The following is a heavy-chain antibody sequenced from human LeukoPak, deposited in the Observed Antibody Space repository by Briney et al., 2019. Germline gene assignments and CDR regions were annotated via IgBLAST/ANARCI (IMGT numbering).Heavy chain of an antibody. V-gene: IGHV4-59*08. Sequence: SETLSLTCTVSGGSITSHYWSWIRQPPGKGLEWIGFIYYSGNTNYNPSLKSRATISVDTSKKQFSLKLTSVTAADTAVYFCARRSLVRTVGYYYGMDVWGQGTTVTVSS. CDR2: IYYSGNT. CDR3: ARRSLVRTVGYYYGMDV. CDR1: GGSITSHY. J-gene: IGHJ6*02. D-gene: IGHD1-26*01.